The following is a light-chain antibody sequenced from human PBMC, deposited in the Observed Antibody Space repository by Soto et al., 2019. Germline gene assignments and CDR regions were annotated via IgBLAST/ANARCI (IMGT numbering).Light chain of an antibody. CDR2: QAS. Sequence: DIQMTQAPSTLSASVGDIVTITCRASQSISVWLAWYQQKPGKAPNLLIYQASRLESGVPSRFSGSGSGKEFTLTISSLQPDDFATYYCKQHQTYSKFGQGTKVDIK. CDR3: KQHQTYSK. CDR1: QSISVW. V-gene: IGKV1-5*03. J-gene: IGKJ1*01.